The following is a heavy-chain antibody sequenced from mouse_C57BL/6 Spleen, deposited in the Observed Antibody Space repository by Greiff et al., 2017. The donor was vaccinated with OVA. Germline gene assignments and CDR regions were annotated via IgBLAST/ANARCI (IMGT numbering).Heavy chain of an antibody. J-gene: IGHJ2*01. CDR1: GYSFTSYY. Sequence: VKLMESGPELVKPGASVKISCKASGYSFTSYYIHWVKQRPGQGLEWIGWIYPGSGNTKYNEKFKGKATLTADTSSSTAYMQLSSLTSEDSAVYYCASLRGTTVVAGFDYWGQGTTLTVSS. CDR3: ASLRGTTVVAGFDY. CDR2: IYPGSGNT. D-gene: IGHD1-1*01. V-gene: IGHV1-66*01.